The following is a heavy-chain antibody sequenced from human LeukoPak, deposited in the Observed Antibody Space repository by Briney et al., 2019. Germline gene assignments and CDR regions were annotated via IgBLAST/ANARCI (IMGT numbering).Heavy chain of an antibody. Sequence: PGGPVTLLCGLCCLNQRGYWLRELRQATGKGLEWVAHINQDGSQKNYVDSLKGRFTISRDNAQNSLYLQMSSLRAEDTAVYFCVRDDYLGYWGQGALVTVSS. V-gene: IGHV3-7*05. CDR2: INQDGSQK. J-gene: IGHJ4*02. CDR3: VRDDYLGY. CDR1: CLNQRGYW.